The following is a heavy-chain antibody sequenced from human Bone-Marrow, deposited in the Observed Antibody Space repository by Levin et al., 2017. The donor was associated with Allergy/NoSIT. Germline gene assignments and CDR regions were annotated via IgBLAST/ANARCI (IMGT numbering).Heavy chain of an antibody. D-gene: IGHD6-19*01. Sequence: GGSLRLSCAASGFTFTDYYMSWVRQAPGKGLEWVSYISPATSTIVYADSVKGRFTISRDNAKNSLYLQMNSLRAEDTALYYCVSGGSGWPFDNWGQGTLVSVST. J-gene: IGHJ4*02. CDR2: ISPATSTI. V-gene: IGHV3-11*04. CDR3: VSGGSGWPFDN. CDR1: GFTFTDYY.